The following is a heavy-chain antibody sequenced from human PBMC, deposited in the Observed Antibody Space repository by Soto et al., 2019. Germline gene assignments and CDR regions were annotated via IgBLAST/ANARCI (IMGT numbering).Heavy chain of an antibody. D-gene: IGHD3-22*01. J-gene: IGHJ4*02. CDR2: INPKSGGT. CDR1: GYTFSAYY. Sequence: QVHLVQSGAEVKKPGASVKVSCKTSGYTFSAYYMHWVRQAPGQGLEWMGWINPKSGGTLYAQKFQGRVTMPRDTSISTAYMELSRLRSDDTAVYYCARGGTFAYDTSGYSVYWGQGTLVTVSS. CDR3: ARGGTFAYDTSGYSVY. V-gene: IGHV1-2*02.